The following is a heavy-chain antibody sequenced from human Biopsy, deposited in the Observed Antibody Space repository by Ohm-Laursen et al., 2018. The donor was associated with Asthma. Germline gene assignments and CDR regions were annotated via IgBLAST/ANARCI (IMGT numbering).Heavy chain of an antibody. CDR2: IYYSGST. J-gene: IGHJ5*02. CDR1: GGSFTHYF. D-gene: IGHD4-17*01. CDR3: ARTTYGDDGFDP. Sequence: TLSLTCAISGGSFTHYFWMWIRQHPVKGLEWIGYIYYSGSTYYNPSLKSRVSISLDTSKNQFSLSLTSVTAADTAVYYCARTTYGDDGFDPWGQGTLVTVSS. V-gene: IGHV4-31*11.